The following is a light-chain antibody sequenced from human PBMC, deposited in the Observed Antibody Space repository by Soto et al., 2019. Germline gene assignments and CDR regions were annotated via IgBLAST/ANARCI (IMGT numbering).Light chain of an antibody. J-gene: IGKJ3*01. CDR2: GAS. Sequence: EIVMTQSPAILSVSPGERATLSCRASESVSSNLAWYQQKPGQAPRLLISGASARATGIPVRFSGSGSGTDFTLTISSLQSEDFVFYYCQQYHDWPMTFGPGTKVDIK. CDR1: ESVSSN. CDR3: QQYHDWPMT. V-gene: IGKV3-15*01.